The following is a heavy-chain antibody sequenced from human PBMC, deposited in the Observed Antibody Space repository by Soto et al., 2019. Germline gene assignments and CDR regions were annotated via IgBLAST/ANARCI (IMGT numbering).Heavy chain of an antibody. CDR1: GGSISSGDYY. V-gene: IGHV4-30-4*01. Sequence: QVQLQESGPGLVKPSQTLSLTCTVSGGSISSGDYYWSWIRQPPGTGLEWIGYIYYSGSTYYNPSLTSRVNISVETSKKQFSLTLSSVTAADTAVYYWASEGEYCGGDCYSWFDPWGQGTLVTVSA. CDR2: IYYSGST. J-gene: IGHJ5*02. CDR3: ASEGEYCGGDCYSWFDP. D-gene: IGHD2-21*02.